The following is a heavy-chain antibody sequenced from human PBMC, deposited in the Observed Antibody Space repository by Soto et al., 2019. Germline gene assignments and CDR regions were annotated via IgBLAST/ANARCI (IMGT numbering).Heavy chain of an antibody. V-gene: IGHV3-23*01. J-gene: IGHJ3*02. CDR1: GFTFSNYA. Sequence: GGSLRLSCAVSGFTFSNYAMTWVRQAPGKGLEWVSGISRSGGSTYYADSVKGRFTISRDNAKNSLYLQMNSLRAEDTAVYYCARDWGDIVVVPAALGSDAFDIWGQGTMVTVSS. CDR2: ISRSGGST. D-gene: IGHD2-2*01. CDR3: ARDWGDIVVVPAALGSDAFDI.